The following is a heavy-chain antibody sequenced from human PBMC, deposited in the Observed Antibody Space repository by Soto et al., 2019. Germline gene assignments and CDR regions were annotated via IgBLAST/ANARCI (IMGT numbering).Heavy chain of an antibody. D-gene: IGHD6-13*01. CDR3: ARIQSSSSGLYYYYGMDV. Sequence: GGSLRLSCAASGFTFSSYAMSWVRQAPGKGLEWVSAISGSGGSTYYADSVKGRFTISRHNSKNTLYLQMNSLRAEDTDVYYFARIQSSSSGLYYYYGMDVWGKGPRVTASS. V-gene: IGHV3-23*01. CDR1: GFTFSSYA. CDR2: ISGSGGST. J-gene: IGHJ6*04.